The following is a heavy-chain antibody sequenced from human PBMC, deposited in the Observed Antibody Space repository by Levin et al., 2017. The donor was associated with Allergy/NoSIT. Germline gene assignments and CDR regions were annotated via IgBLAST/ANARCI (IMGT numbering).Heavy chain of an antibody. V-gene: IGHV4-4*02. D-gene: IGHD3-10*01. CDR2: AHHGGNV. Sequence: ASETLSLTCAVSGGSIYTNDWWNWVRQSPGKGLEWIGEAHHGGNVNYNPSLKRRVLISLDKSKNKLSLILTSLTAADTAVYYCARDHETSGSWHFDLWGRGTLVIVSS. J-gene: IGHJ2*01. CDR1: GGSIYTNDW. CDR3: ARDHETSGSWHFDL.